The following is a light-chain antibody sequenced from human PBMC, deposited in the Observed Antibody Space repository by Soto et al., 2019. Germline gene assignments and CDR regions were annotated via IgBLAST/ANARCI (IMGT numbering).Light chain of an antibody. V-gene: IGKV3-20*01. CDR3: QQYGGSPTT. J-gene: IGKJ5*01. Sequence: DSLGTESPGTLSLSQGARVTLSFRASQSVTTRLAWYQHKPGQAPTLLMSGASNRASGVPVRFSGSGSGTDFTLTITRLEPEDFALYYCQQYGGSPTTFGLVGRLEVK. CDR1: QSVTTR. CDR2: GAS.